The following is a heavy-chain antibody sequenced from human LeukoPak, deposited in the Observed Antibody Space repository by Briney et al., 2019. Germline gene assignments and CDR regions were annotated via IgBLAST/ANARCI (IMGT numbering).Heavy chain of an antibody. CDR2: INHSGST. CDR1: GGSFSGYY. Sequence: SETLSLTCAVYGGSFSGYYWSWTRQPPGKGLEWIGEINHSGSTNYNPSLKSRVTISVDTSKNQFSLKLSSVTAADTAVYYCARGRGRQQLVPFDYWGQGTLVTVSS. D-gene: IGHD6-13*01. J-gene: IGHJ4*02. V-gene: IGHV4-34*01. CDR3: ARGRGRQQLVPFDY.